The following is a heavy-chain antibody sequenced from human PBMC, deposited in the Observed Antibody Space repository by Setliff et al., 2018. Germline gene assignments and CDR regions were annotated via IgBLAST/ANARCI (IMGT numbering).Heavy chain of an antibody. D-gene: IGHD3-22*01. CDR3: AKYYSDNSGPRGAFDY. J-gene: IGHJ4*02. CDR2: ISGTGNTV. CDR1: GLSYTNDW. V-gene: IGHV3-11*04. Sequence: GGSLRLSCTASGLSYTNDWVSWVRQVPGKGLEWLSKISGTGNTVYYADSVRGRFTISRDNAKNSLYLQMNSLRAEDTAVYYCAKYYSDNSGPRGAFDYWGQGTLVTVSS.